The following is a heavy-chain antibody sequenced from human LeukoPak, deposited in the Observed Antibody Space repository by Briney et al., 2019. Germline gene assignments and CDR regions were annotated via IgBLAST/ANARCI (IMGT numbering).Heavy chain of an antibody. V-gene: IGHV3-23*01. Sequence: GGSLRLSCAASGFTFSSYAMSWVRQAPGKGLEWVSAISGSGGSTYYADSVKGRFTISRDNSKNTPYLQMNSLRAEDTAVYYCAKGVRVVPAAPFDYWGQGTLVTVSS. D-gene: IGHD2-2*01. J-gene: IGHJ4*02. CDR2: ISGSGGST. CDR1: GFTFSSYA. CDR3: AKGVRVVPAAPFDY.